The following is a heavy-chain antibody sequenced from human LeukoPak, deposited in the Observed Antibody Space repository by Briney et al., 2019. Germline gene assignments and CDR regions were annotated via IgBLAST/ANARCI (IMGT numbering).Heavy chain of an antibody. CDR1: GFTFSSYA. J-gene: IGHJ4*02. D-gene: IGHD4-23*01. CDR3: AREKTTVVTGIFDY. V-gene: IGHV3-64*01. CDR2: ISSNGGST. Sequence: GGSLRLSCAASGFTFSSYAMHWVRQAPGKGLEYVSAISSNGGSTYYTHSVKGRFTISRDNSKNTLYLQMGSLRAEDMAVYYCAREKTTVVTGIFDYWGQGTLVTVSS.